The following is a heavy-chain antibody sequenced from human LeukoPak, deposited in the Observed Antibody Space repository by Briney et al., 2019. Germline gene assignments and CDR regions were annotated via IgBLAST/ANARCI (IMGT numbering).Heavy chain of an antibody. CDR3: AKGTVGATWGGFDY. CDR1: GFTFDDYA. D-gene: IGHD1-26*01. CDR2: ISWNSGSI. Sequence: GGSLRLSCAASGFTFDDYAMHWVRQAPGKGLEWVSGISWNSGSIGYADSVKGRFTISRDNAKNSLYLQMNSLRAEDTALYYCAKGTVGATWGGFDYWGQGTLVTVSS. J-gene: IGHJ4*02. V-gene: IGHV3-9*01.